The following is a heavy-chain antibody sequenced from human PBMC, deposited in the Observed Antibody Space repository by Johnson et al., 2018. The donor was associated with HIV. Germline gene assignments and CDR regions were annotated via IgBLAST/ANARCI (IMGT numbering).Heavy chain of an antibody. CDR2: IGTAGDT. V-gene: IGHV3-13*01. D-gene: IGHD3-10*01. J-gene: IGHJ3*02. CDR1: GFTFSSYA. Sequence: VQLVESGGGLVQPGGSLRLSCAASGFTFSSYAMSWVRQAPGQGLEWVSAIGTAGDTYSGSVKGRFTVSRENAKNFLSLQMTSLRAEDTAVYYCAREGGVTMVDGFDIWGQGTMVTVTS. CDR3: AREGGVTMVDGFDI.